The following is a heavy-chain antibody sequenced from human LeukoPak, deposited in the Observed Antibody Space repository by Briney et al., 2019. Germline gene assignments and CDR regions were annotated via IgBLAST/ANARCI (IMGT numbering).Heavy chain of an antibody. CDR3: AGGYNWNEAGVS. J-gene: IGHJ4*02. V-gene: IGHV4-34*01. CDR1: GGSFSGYY. Sequence: SETLSLTCAVYGGSFSGYYWSWIRQPPGKGLEWIGEINHSGSTNYNPSLKSRVTISVDTSKNQFSLKLSSVTAADTAVYYCAGGYNWNEAGVSWGQGTLDTVSS. CDR2: INHSGST. D-gene: IGHD1-1*01.